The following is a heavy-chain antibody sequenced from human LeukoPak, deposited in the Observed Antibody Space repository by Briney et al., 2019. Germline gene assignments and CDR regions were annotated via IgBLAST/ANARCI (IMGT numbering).Heavy chain of an antibody. J-gene: IGHJ3*02. Sequence: SCAASGFTFSSYAISWVRQAPGQGLEWMGGIIPIFGTANYAQKFQGRVTITADESTSTAYMELSSLRSEDTAVYYCARENGGHDAFDIWGQGAMVTVSS. V-gene: IGHV1-69*01. CDR2: IIPIFGTA. CDR1: GFTFSSYA. D-gene: IGHD4-23*01. CDR3: ARENGGHDAFDI.